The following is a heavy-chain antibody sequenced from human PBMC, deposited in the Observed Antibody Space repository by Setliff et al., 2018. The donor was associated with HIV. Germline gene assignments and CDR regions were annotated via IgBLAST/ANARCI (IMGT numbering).Heavy chain of an antibody. CDR3: TRAFPPMIPAAFDI. V-gene: IGHV1-46*01. CDR2: INPSDGIP. J-gene: IGHJ3*02. CDR1: GFSFSRHY. D-gene: IGHD3-22*01. Sequence: ASVKVSCKASGFSFSRHYIHWVRQAPGQGLEWMGMINPSDGIPSYAQKFQGRVVVTRDTSRSTVYMELSSLRSEDTAVYFCTRAFPPMIPAAFDIWGLGAQVTVSS.